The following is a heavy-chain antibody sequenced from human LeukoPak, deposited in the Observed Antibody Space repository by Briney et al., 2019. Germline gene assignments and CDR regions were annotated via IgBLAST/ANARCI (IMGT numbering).Heavy chain of an antibody. Sequence: SETLSLTCTVSGGSISSYYWSWIRQPPGKGLEWIGYIYYSGSTNYNPSLKSRVTISVDTSKNQFSLKLSSVTAADTAVYYCARDPTSDYGMDVWGQGTTVTVSS. CDR1: GGSISSYY. CDR2: IYYSGST. V-gene: IGHV4-59*01. CDR3: ARDPTSDYGMDV. J-gene: IGHJ6*02.